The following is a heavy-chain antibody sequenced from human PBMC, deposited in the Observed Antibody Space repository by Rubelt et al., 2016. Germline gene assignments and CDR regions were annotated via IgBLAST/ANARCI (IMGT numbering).Heavy chain of an antibody. CDR2: IWYDGSNK. CDR3: TTEANDAFDI. Sequence: GMHWVRQAPGKGLEWVAVIWYDGSNKYYADSVKGRFTISRDNSKNTLYLQMNSLKTEDTAVYYCTTEANDAFDIWGQGTMVTVSS. CDR1: G. V-gene: IGHV3-33*01. J-gene: IGHJ3*02.